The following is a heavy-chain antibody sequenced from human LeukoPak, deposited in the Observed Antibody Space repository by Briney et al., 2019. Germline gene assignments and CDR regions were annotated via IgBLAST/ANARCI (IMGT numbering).Heavy chain of an antibody. V-gene: IGHV4-39*01. J-gene: IGHJ4*02. CDR2: IYYSGTT. D-gene: IGHD6-19*01. CDR1: GGSISSGSHS. Sequence: PSETLSLTCTVSGGSISSGSHSWGWIRQPPGKGLEWIGSIYYSGTTYYSPSVKSRVTISLDKSKDQSSLKLNFVTAADTAVYYCARQDLAVSGIDYWGQGALVTVSS. CDR3: ARQDLAVSGIDY.